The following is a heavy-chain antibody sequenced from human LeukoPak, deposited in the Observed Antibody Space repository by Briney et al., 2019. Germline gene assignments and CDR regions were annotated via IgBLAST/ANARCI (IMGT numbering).Heavy chain of an antibody. D-gene: IGHD5-18*01. CDR2: INHSGST. V-gene: IGHV4-34*01. Sequence: PSETLSLTCAVYGGSFSGYYWSWIRQPPGKGLEWIGEINHSGSTYYNPSLKSRVTISVDTSKNQFSLKLSSVTAADTAVYYCARDRGYSYGWNWFDPWGQGTLVTVSS. J-gene: IGHJ5*02. CDR1: GGSFSGYY. CDR3: ARDRGYSYGWNWFDP.